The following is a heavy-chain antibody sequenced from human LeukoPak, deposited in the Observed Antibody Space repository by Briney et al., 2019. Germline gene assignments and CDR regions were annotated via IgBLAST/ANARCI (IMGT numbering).Heavy chain of an antibody. D-gene: IGHD2-8*02. CDR2: INPKSGDT. V-gene: IGHV1-2*02. Sequence: ASVKVSCKASGYSFIGYYIHWVRQAPGQGLEWMGWINPKSGDTNYAQRFQGRVTMTGDTAISTAYMELTSLTSDDTAVYYCARGVGTVSMKRFDPWGQGTPVTVSS. CDR3: ARGVGTVSMKRFDP. J-gene: IGHJ5*02. CDR1: GYSFIGYY.